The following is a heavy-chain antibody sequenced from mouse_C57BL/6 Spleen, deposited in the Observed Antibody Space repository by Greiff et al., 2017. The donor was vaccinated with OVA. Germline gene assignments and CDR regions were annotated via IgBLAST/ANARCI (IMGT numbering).Heavy chain of an antibody. D-gene: IGHD2-5*01. J-gene: IGHJ3*01. CDR3: VESPYSNCVWFAY. CDR2: IRSKSNNYAT. CDR1: GFSFNTYA. Sequence: EVKLVESGGGLVQPKGSLKLSCAASGFSFNTYAMNWVRQAPGKGLEWVARIRSKSNNYATYYADSVKDRFTISRDDSESMLYLQMNNLKTEDTAMYYCVESPYSNCVWFAYWGQGTLVTVSA. V-gene: IGHV10-1*01.